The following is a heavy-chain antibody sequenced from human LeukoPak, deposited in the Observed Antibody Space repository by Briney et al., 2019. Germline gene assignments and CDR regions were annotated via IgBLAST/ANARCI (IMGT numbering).Heavy chain of an antibody. J-gene: IGHJ3*02. CDR2: IYPGDSET. D-gene: IGHD5-18*01. Sequence: GESLKISCKGSGYIFTDYWIGWVRQMPGKGLEWIGIIYPGDSETRSSPSFQGHVTISADKSINTAYLQWSSLKASDTAVYYCARRRRDLQRGFDIWGQGTMVTVSS. V-gene: IGHV5-51*01. CDR3: ARRRRDLQRGFDI. CDR1: GYIFTDYW.